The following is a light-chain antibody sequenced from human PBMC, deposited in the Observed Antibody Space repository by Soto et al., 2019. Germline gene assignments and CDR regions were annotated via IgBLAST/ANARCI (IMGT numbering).Light chain of an antibody. J-gene: IGKJ1*01. CDR2: GAS. V-gene: IGKV3-15*01. CDR3: QQYNDWPRT. Sequence: ETVMTQSPDTLSVSPGERVTLTRRASEGVGSSLAWYQQKTGQAPRAIIYGASTTAPGIPARFSGSGSGTQFTLTISSLQPEDSAVYHCQQYNDWPRTFGQGTKVDIK. CDR1: EGVGSS.